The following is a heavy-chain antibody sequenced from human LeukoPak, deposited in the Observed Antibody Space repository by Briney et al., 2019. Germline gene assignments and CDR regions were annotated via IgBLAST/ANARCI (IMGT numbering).Heavy chain of an antibody. J-gene: IGHJ6*03. Sequence: SETLSLTCNVSGGSISPYYWNWIRQPPGKGLEWIGYISYSGSTNYNPSLKSRVTISVDTSKNQFSLKLSSVTAADTAVYYCASSIFGVVLSYYYYYMDVWGKGTTVTVSS. D-gene: IGHD3-3*01. V-gene: IGHV4-59*12. CDR3: ASSIFGVVLSYYYYYMDV. CDR1: GGSISPYY. CDR2: ISYSGST.